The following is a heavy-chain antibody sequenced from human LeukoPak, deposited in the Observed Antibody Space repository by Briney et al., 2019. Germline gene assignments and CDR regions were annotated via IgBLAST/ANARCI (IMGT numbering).Heavy chain of an antibody. J-gene: IGHJ6*02. CDR2: INPNSGGT. CDR3: AGTVVYDLPAGLGMDV. D-gene: IGHD3-3*01. V-gene: IGHV1-2*02. CDR1: GYTFTGYY. Sequence: ASVKVSCKASGYTFTGYYMHWVRQAPGQGLEWMGWINPNSGGTNYAQKFQGRVTMTRDTPISTPYMELSRLRSDDTAVYYCAGTVVYDLPAGLGMDVWGQGTTVTVSS.